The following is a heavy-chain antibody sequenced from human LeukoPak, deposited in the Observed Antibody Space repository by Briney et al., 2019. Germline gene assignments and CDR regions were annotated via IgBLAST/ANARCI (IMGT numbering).Heavy chain of an antibody. CDR3: ARARRYGGIIDY. CDR2: ISSSSSYI. D-gene: IGHD4-17*01. V-gene: IGHV3-21*01. J-gene: IGHJ4*02. Sequence: PGGSLRLFCAASGFTFSSYSMNWVRQAPGKGLEWVSSISSSSSYIYYADSVKGRFTISRDNAKNSLYLQMNSLRAEDTAVYYCARARRYGGIIDYWGQGTLVTVSS. CDR1: GFTFSSYS.